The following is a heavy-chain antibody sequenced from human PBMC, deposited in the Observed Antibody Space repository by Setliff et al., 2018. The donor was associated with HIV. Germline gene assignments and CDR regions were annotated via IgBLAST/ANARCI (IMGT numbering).Heavy chain of an antibody. CDR3: ARSYDSSGYYVNWFDT. D-gene: IGHD3-22*01. J-gene: IGHJ5*02. CDR2: IIPMYGVT. Sequence: SVKVSCKVSGGTFSDYAVTWVRQAPGQGPEWMGGIIPMYGVTNYAQKFQVRVTITTDESTSTAYMELSSLRSEDTAVYYCARSYDSSGYYVNWFDTWGQGTLVTVSS. CDR1: GGTFSDYA. V-gene: IGHV1-69*05.